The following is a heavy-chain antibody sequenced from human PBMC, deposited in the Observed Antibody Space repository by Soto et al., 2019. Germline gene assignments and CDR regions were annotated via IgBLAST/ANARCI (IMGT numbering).Heavy chain of an antibody. Sequence: GSLRLSCAASGFTFGSYAMSWVRLAPGKGLEWVSVAGPSGSSTFYADSVRGRFTISRDNVENTLYLQMNSLRVADTALYFCARTYYYDSTGYYRTFDYWGQGTLVTVSS. CDR3: ARTYYYDSTGYYRTFDY. V-gene: IGHV3-23*01. J-gene: IGHJ4*02. CDR2: AGPSGSST. D-gene: IGHD3-22*01. CDR1: GFTFGSYA.